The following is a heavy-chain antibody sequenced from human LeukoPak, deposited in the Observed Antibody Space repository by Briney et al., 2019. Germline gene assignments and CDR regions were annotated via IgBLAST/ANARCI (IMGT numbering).Heavy chain of an antibody. D-gene: IGHD6-19*01. CDR1: GFIFTTYW. CDR2: IYPGDFDT. CDR3: ARRPPNTSGGAFDI. Sequence: GESLKISCKGSGFIFTTYWIGWVRQMPGTGLEWMGIIYPGDFDTRYSPSFQGQVTISADKSISTAYLQWSSLKASDTAIYYCARRPPNTSGGAFDIWGQGTMVTVSS. V-gene: IGHV5-51*01. J-gene: IGHJ3*02.